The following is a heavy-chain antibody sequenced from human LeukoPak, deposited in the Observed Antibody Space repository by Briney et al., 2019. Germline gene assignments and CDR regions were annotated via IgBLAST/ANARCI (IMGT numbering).Heavy chain of an antibody. CDR1: GGTXSSYA. Sequence: SVKVSCKASGGTXSSYAISWVRQAPGQGLEWMGRIIPILGIANYAQKFQGRVTITADKSTSTAYMELSSLRSEDTAVYYCAREIDDILTGYYTSIDYWGQGTLVTVSS. J-gene: IGHJ4*02. CDR2: IIPILGIA. V-gene: IGHV1-69*04. D-gene: IGHD3-9*01. CDR3: AREIDDILTGYYTSIDY.